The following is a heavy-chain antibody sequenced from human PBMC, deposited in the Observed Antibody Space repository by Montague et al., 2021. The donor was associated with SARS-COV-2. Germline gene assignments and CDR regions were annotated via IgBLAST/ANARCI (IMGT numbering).Heavy chain of an antibody. Sequence: PALVKPTKTLTLTCTFSGFSLSTSGMCVSWIRQPPGKALEWLTLIDWGDDKYYSTSLKTRLTISKDTSKNQVVLTMTNMDPVDTATYYCARSYGTTVVTRAFDYWGQGTLVTVSS. CDR2: IDWGDDK. CDR3: ARSYGTTVVTRAFDY. V-gene: IGHV2-70*01. J-gene: IGHJ4*02. D-gene: IGHD4-23*01. CDR1: GFSLSTSGMC.